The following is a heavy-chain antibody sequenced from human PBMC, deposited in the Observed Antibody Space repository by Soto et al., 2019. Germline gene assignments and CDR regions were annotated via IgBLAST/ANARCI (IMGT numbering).Heavy chain of an antibody. V-gene: IGHV1-69*02. CDR2: IIPILGIA. CDR3: ARGPTGTTYKHLRNDAFDI. Sequence: QVQLVQSGAEVKKPGSSVKVSCKASGGTFSSYTISWVRQAPGQGLEWMGRIIPILGIANYAQKFQGRVTITADKSTSTAYMELSSLRSEDTAVYYCARGPTGTTYKHLRNDAFDIWGQGTMVTVSS. D-gene: IGHD1-7*01. J-gene: IGHJ3*02. CDR1: GGTFSSYT.